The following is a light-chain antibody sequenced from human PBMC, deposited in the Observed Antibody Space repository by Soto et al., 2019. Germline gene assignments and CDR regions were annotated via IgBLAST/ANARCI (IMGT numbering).Light chain of an antibody. CDR3: QTWDTGIRVV. J-gene: IGLJ2*01. Sequence: QPVLTQSPSASASLGASVKLTCTLSSGHSSYAIAWHQQQPEKGPRYLMKLNSDGSHNKGDGIPDRFSGSSSGAERYLTISSLQSEDEADYDCQTWDTGIRVVFGGGTKLTVL. CDR2: LNSDGSH. CDR1: SGHSSYA. V-gene: IGLV4-69*01.